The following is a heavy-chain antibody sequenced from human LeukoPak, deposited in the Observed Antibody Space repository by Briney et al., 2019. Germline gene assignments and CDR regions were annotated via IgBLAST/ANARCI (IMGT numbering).Heavy chain of an antibody. J-gene: IGHJ4*02. V-gene: IGHV1-69*05. CDR3: AREPGRGIAARPEDY. D-gene: IGHD6-6*01. Sequence: SVKVSCKASGGTFSSYAISWVRQAPGQGLEWMGRIIPIFGTASYAQKFQGRVTITTDESTSTAYMELSSLRSEDTAVYYCAREPGRGIAARPEDYWGQGTLVTVSS. CDR2: IIPIFGTA. CDR1: GGTFSSYA.